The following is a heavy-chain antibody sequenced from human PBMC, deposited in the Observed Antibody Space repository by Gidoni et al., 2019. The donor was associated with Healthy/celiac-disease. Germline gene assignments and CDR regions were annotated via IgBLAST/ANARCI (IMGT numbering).Heavy chain of an antibody. Sequence: QLQLQESGPGLVKPSETLSLTCTVSDGSISSRSYYWGWIRQPPWKGLEWIGSIYYSGSTSYNPSLKSVVTISVDTSKTQFSRKLSSVTAADTAAYYCAREDFDWLHNFDYWGQGTLVTVSS. V-gene: IGHV4-39*02. J-gene: IGHJ4*02. CDR2: IYYSGST. CDR1: DGSISSRSYY. D-gene: IGHD3-9*01. CDR3: AREDFDWLHNFDY.